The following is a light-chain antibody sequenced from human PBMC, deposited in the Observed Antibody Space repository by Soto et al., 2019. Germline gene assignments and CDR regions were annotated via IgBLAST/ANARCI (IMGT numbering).Light chain of an antibody. Sequence: QSVLTQPASVSGSPGQSITISCTGTSSDVGGYNYVSWYQQHPGKAPKLMIYDVSHRPSGVSYRFSGSKSGNTASLTISGLRGEDEADYYCSSYTRTSTRVFGTGTKLTAL. CDR2: DVS. CDR3: SSYTRTSTRV. CDR1: SSDVGGYNY. V-gene: IGLV2-14*01. J-gene: IGLJ1*01.